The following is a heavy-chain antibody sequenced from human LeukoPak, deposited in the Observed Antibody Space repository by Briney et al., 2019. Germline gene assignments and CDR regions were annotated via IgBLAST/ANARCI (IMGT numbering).Heavy chain of an antibody. Sequence: PGGSLRLSCAASGFTFSSYAMSWVRQAPGKGLEWVSAISGSGGSTYYADSVKGRFTISRDNSKNTLYLQMNSLRAEDTAVYYCGGVTSWYYYMDVWGKGTTVTVPS. CDR1: GFTFSSYA. CDR2: ISGSGGST. V-gene: IGHV3-23*01. J-gene: IGHJ6*03. CDR3: GGVTSWYYYMDV. D-gene: IGHD3-16*02.